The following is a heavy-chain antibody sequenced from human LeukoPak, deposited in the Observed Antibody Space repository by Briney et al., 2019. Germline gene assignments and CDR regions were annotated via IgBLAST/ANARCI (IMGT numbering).Heavy chain of an antibody. D-gene: IGHD3-16*01. Sequence: SETLSLTCTVSGGSISSGSYYWSWIRQPAGKGLEWIGRIYTSGSTNYNPSLKSRVTISVDTSKNQFSLKLSSVTAADTAVYYCVRDRLWQRSAFDIWGQGTMVTVSS. CDR2: IYTSGST. CDR3: VRDRLWQRSAFDI. V-gene: IGHV4-61*02. J-gene: IGHJ3*02. CDR1: GGSISSGSYY.